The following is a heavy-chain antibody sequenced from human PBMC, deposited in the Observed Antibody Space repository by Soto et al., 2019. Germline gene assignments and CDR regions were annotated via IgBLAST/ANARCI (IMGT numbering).Heavy chain of an antibody. CDR3: AREPCRGVIKIGSTSGAFDI. CDR1: GFTFSSYS. J-gene: IGHJ3*02. D-gene: IGHD3-10*01. V-gene: IGHV3-21*01. Sequence: EVQLVESGGGLVKPGGSLRLSCAASGFTFSSYSMNWVRQAPGKGLEWVSSISSSSSYIYYADSVKGRFTISRDNAKNSLYLQMNSLRAEDTAVYYCAREPCRGVIKIGSTSGAFDIWGPGTMVTVSS. CDR2: ISSSSSYI.